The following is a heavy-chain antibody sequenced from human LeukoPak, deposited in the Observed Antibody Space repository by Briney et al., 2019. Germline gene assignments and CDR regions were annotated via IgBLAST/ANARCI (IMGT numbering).Heavy chain of an antibody. CDR2: ISSSGSHI. J-gene: IGHJ2*01. CDR3: AKIGVSGHWYFDL. Sequence: GGSLRLSCTASESTFSSFPMSWVRQAPGRRLEWISSISSSGSHIYYADSLKGRFTVSRDNAKNSLYVQMNSPRAEDTAVYYCAKIGVSGHWYFDLWGRGTLVTVSS. V-gene: IGHV3-21*01. D-gene: IGHD5/OR15-5a*01. CDR1: ESTFSSFP.